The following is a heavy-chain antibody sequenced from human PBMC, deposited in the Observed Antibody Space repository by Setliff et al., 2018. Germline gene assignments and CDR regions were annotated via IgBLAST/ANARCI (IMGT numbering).Heavy chain of an antibody. CDR3: GRDPHTPTVTTRGDY. V-gene: IGHV4-31*03. D-gene: IGHD4-17*01. J-gene: IGHJ4*02. CDR2: IYRNGIT. CDR1: GGSISSGGYY. Sequence: PSETLSLTCTVSGGSISSGGYYWNWIRQHPGKGLEWIGEIYRNGITNYNPSLKSRVSISVDKSKNQVSLKLNSVTAADTAVYYCGRDPHTPTVTTRGDYWGQGTLVTVSS.